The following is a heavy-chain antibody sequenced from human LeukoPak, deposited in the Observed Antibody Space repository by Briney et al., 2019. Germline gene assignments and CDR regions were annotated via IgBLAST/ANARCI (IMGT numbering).Heavy chain of an antibody. CDR2: IYYSGST. Sequence: SETLSLTCTVSGGSISSSSYYWGWIRQPPGKGLEWIGSIYYSGSTYYNPSLKSRVTISVDTSKNQFSLKLSSVTAADTAVYYCARDYGDDLLRDWGQGTLVTVSS. CDR1: GGSISSSSYY. D-gene: IGHD4-17*01. CDR3: ARDYGDDLLRD. J-gene: IGHJ4*02. V-gene: IGHV4-39*02.